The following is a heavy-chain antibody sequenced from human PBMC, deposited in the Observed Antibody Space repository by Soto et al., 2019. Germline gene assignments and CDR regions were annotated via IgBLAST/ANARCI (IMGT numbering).Heavy chain of an antibody. J-gene: IGHJ6*03. V-gene: IGHV1-8*01. Sequence: ASVKVSCKASGYTFTSYDINWVRQAAGQGLEWMGWMNPNSGNTGYAQKFQGRVTMTRNTSISTAYMELSSLRSEDTAVYYCARSGKVNWNYSNFYYYHYMDVWGKGTTVTVSS. CDR1: GYTFTSYD. CDR3: ARSGKVNWNYSNFYYYHYMDV. CDR2: MNPNSGNT. D-gene: IGHD1-7*01.